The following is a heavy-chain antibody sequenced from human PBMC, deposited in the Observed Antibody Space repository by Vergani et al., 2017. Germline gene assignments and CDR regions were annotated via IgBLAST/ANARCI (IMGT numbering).Heavy chain of an antibody. CDR1: GYTLTELS. D-gene: IGHD1-26*01. J-gene: IGHJ3*02. CDR2: INPNSGGT. V-gene: IGHV1-2*02. CDR3: ARMERELLSGKAFDI. Sequence: QVQLVQSGAEVKKPGASVKVSCKVSGYTLTELSMHWVRQAPGKGLEWMGWINPNSGGTNYAQKFQGRVTMTRDTSISTAYMELSRLRSDDTAVYYCARMERELLSGKAFDIWGQGTMVTVSS.